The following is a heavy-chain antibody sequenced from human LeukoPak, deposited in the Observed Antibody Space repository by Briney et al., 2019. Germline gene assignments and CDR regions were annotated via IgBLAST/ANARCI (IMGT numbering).Heavy chain of an antibody. J-gene: IGHJ4*02. D-gene: IGHD3-16*02. CDR3: ARHGYTARHFFLDY. V-gene: IGHV4-4*07. CDR1: TGSINSYY. Sequence: SETLSLTCTVSTGSINSYYWGWVRQPAGRGREWIGRIYTTGHTDYGPSLQSRVTMSVDTSQKQFSLNLRSVPGADTAIYFCARHGYTARHFFLDYWSQGTPVTVSS. CDR2: IYTTGHT.